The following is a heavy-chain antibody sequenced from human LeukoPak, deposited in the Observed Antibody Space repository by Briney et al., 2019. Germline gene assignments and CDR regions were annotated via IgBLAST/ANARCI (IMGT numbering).Heavy chain of an antibody. J-gene: IGHJ4*02. Sequence: SVKVSCKASGGTFSSYAISWVRQAPGQGLEWMGRIIPIFGTANYAQKFQGRVTITTDESTSTAYMELSSLRSEDTAVYYCASTRSYYDSSGYFPYWGQGTLVTVYS. CDR2: IIPIFGTA. D-gene: IGHD3-22*01. V-gene: IGHV1-69*05. CDR3: ASTRSYYDSSGYFPY. CDR1: GGTFSSYA.